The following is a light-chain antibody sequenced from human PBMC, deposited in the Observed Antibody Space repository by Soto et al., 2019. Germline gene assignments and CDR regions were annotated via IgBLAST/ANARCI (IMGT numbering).Light chain of an antibody. CDR1: QDIGAS. V-gene: IGKV1-39*01. CDR2: SSS. Sequence: DIQMTQSPSSLSAFVGDRVTITCRASQDIGASLHWFQQKPGRAHKLLISSSSTLQSGVPSRFRGGGSGAHFTLTITSLQPEDFAAYFCQQTFGSPVTFGGGTSVEMK. J-gene: IGKJ4*01. CDR3: QQTFGSPVT.